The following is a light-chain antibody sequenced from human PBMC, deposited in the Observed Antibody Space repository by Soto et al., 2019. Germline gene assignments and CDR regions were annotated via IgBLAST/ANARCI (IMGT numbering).Light chain of an antibody. Sequence: QSVLTQPASVSGSPGQSITISCTGTSSDVGSYYLVSWYQQHPGKAPKPMIYEVTKRPSGVSNRFSGSKSGNTASLTISGLLAEDEADYYCCSYAGNPYVFGNGTKVTV. CDR1: SSDVGSYYL. CDR2: EVT. J-gene: IGLJ1*01. V-gene: IGLV2-23*02. CDR3: CSYAGNPYV.